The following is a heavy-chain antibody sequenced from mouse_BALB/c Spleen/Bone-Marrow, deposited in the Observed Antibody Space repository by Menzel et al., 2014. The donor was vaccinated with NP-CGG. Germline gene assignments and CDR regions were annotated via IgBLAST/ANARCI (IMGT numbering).Heavy chain of an antibody. CDR2: SRNKAKYYTT. D-gene: IGHD2-10*02. CDR3: ARDVGYGNYFVY. V-gene: IGHV7-1*02. J-gene: IGHJ3*01. CDR1: GFTFSDFY. Sequence: EVKFVESGGGLVQPGDSLRLSCATSGFTFSDFYMEWVRQPPGKRLEWIAASRNKAKYYTTEYSASVKGRFIVSRDTSQSVLYLQMNALRAEDTAIYYCARDVGYGNYFVYWGQGTLVTVSA.